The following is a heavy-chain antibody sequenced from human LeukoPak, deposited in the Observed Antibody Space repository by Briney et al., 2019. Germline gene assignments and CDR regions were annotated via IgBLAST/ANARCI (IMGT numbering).Heavy chain of an antibody. Sequence: GGSLRPSCAASGFTFSSYAMSWVRQAPGKGLEWVSAISGSGGSTYYADSVKGRFTISRDNSKNTLYLQMNSLRAEDTAVYYCATTGIAGGSGAFDIWGQGTMVTVSS. J-gene: IGHJ3*02. D-gene: IGHD3-10*01. CDR2: ISGSGGST. V-gene: IGHV3-23*01. CDR3: ATTGIAGGSGAFDI. CDR1: GFTFSSYA.